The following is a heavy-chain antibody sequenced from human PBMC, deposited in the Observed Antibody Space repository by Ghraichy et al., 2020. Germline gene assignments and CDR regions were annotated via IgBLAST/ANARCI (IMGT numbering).Heavy chain of an antibody. CDR3: AKGSYFDSYEATF. CDR1: GFTFSNYA. Sequence: GSLRLSCAASGFTFSNYAMTWVRQAPGMGLEWVSAIRAGGSITHYADSVKDRFTISRDDSKNTLYLQMNSLGPEDAALYYCAKGSYFDSYEATFWGQGTLVTVSS. D-gene: IGHD3-16*01. CDR2: IRAGGSIT. J-gene: IGHJ4*02. V-gene: IGHV3-23*01.